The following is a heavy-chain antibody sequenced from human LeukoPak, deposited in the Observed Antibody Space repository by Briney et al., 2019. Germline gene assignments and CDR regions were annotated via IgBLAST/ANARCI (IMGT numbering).Heavy chain of an antibody. CDR1: GGSISSYY. CDR3: ARVSGAAAGDFDY. Sequence: PSETLSLTCTVSGGSISSYYWSWIRQPPGKGLEWIGYIYYSGSTNYNPSLKSRVTISVDTSKNQFSLKLSSVTAADTAVYYCARVSGAAAGDFDYWGQGTLVTVSS. CDR2: IYYSGST. V-gene: IGHV4-59*01. J-gene: IGHJ4*02. D-gene: IGHD6-13*01.